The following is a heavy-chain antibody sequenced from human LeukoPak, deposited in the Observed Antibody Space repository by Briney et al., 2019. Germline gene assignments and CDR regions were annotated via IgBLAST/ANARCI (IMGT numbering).Heavy chain of an antibody. J-gene: IGHJ4*02. CDR3: TRDQPDCRGTSCLLFDF. CDR2: LCSCGCST. CDR1: VFTFRSYA. D-gene: IGHD2-2*01. V-gene: IGHV3-23*01. Sequence: GGSLRLSCALSVFTFRSYAMSCVPDSPGEGGECVSSLCSCGCSTYYADSVTDQFTIPRDNSKNTLYLPMNSLRAEDTAVFYCTRDQPDCRGTSCLLFDFWGQGTLVTVSS.